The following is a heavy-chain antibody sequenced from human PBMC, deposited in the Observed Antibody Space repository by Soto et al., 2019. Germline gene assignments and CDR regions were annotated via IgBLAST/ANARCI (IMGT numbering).Heavy chain of an antibody. J-gene: IGHJ4*02. D-gene: IGHD6-13*01. CDR1: GGTFSSYA. Sequence: ASVKVSCKASGGTFSSYAISWVRQAPGQGLEWMGGIIPIFGTANYAQKFQGRVTITADKSTSTAYMELSSLRSEDTAVYYCARSDLYSSSWDYWGQGTLGTVS. V-gene: IGHV1-69*06. CDR2: IIPIFGTA. CDR3: ARSDLYSSSWDY.